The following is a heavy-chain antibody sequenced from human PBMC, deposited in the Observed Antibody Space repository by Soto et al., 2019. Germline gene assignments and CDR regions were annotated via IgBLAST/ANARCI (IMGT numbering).Heavy chain of an antibody. Sequence: SVKVSCKASGGTFSSYAISWVRQAPGQGLEWMGGIIPIFGTANYAQKFQGRVTITADKSTSTAYMELRSLRSEDTAVYYCASTGGGPEPDYYYYGMDVWGQGTTVTVSS. CDR3: ASTGGGPEPDYYYYGMDV. CDR1: GGTFSSYA. J-gene: IGHJ6*02. D-gene: IGHD2-15*01. V-gene: IGHV1-69*06. CDR2: IIPIFGTA.